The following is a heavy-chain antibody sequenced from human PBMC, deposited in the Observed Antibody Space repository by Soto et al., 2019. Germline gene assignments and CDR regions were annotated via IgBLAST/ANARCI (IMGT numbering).Heavy chain of an antibody. D-gene: IGHD3-22*01. V-gene: IGHV6-1*01. J-gene: IGHJ3*02. CDR1: GDSVSSNSAA. CDR3: ASSGPDSSGRDRDAFDI. CDR2: TYYRSKWYN. Sequence: KQSQTLSLTCAISGDSVSSNSAAWNWIRQSPSRGLEWLGRTYYRSKWYNDYAVSVKSRITINPDTSKNQFSLQLNSVTPEDTAVYYCASSGPDSSGRDRDAFDIWGQGTLVTVSS.